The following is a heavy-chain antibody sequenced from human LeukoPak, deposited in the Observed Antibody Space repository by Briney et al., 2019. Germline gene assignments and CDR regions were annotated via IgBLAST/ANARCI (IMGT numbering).Heavy chain of an antibody. CDR2: ISSSSSYI. D-gene: IGHD2-21*02. CDR3: ARDSAYCGGDCYSSRYYYYYYMDV. Sequence: PGGSLRLSCAASGFTFSCYSMNWVRQAPGKGPEWVSSISSSSSYIYYADSVKGRFTISRDNAKNSLYLQMNSLRAEDTAVYYCARDSAYCGGDCYSSRYYYYYYMDVWGKGTTVTVSS. CDR1: GFTFSCYS. J-gene: IGHJ6*03. V-gene: IGHV3-21*01.